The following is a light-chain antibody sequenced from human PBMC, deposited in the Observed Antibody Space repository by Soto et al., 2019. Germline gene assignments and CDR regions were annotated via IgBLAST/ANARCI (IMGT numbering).Light chain of an antibody. Sequence: EIVLTQSPGTLSLSPGERATLSCRASQSVSSSYLAWYQQKPGQAPRLLIYGASGRATGIPDRFSGSGSGTDFTLIISRLEPEDFAVYYCQQYGSSPGYTFGQGNKLEIK. V-gene: IGKV3-20*01. CDR2: GAS. CDR3: QQYGSSPGYT. J-gene: IGKJ2*01. CDR1: QSVSSSY.